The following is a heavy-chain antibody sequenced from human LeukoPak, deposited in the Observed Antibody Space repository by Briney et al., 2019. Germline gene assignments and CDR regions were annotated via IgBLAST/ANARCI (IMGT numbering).Heavy chain of an antibody. CDR3: TRQNYGSGSYCFDY. V-gene: IGHV3-73*01. CDR2: IRSKANSYAT. CDR1: GFTFSGPA. J-gene: IGHJ4*02. Sequence: GGSLRLSCAASGFTFSGPAMHWVRQASGKGLEWVGRIRSKANSYATAYAASVKGRFTISRDDSKNTAYLQMNSLKTEDTAVYYCTRQNYGSGSYCFDYWGQGTLVTVSS. D-gene: IGHD3-10*01.